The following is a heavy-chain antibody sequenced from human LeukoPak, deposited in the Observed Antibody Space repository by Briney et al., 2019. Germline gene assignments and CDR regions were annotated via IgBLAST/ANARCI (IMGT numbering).Heavy chain of an antibody. CDR2: INPNSGGT. CDR1: GYTFTGYY. Sequence: VASVKVSCEASGYTFTGYYMHWVRQAPGQRLEWMGWINPNSGGTNYAQKFQGRVTMTRDTSISTAYMELSRLKSDDTAVYSCARHGNGNYGSYWGQGTLVTVSS. CDR3: ARHGNGNYGSY. J-gene: IGHJ4*02. V-gene: IGHV1-2*02. D-gene: IGHD1-7*01.